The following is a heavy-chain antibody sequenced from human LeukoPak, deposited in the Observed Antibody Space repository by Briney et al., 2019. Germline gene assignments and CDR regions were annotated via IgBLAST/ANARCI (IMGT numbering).Heavy chain of an antibody. CDR2: ISAYNGNT. J-gene: IGHJ4*02. V-gene: IGHV1-18*01. Sequence: ASVKVSYKASGYTFTSYGISWVRQAPGQGLEWVGWISAYNGNTNYAQKLQGRVTMTTDTSTSTVYMELRSLRSDDTAVYYCARDYYDSSGYLHWGQGTLVTVSS. D-gene: IGHD3-22*01. CDR1: GYTFTSYG. CDR3: ARDYYDSSGYLH.